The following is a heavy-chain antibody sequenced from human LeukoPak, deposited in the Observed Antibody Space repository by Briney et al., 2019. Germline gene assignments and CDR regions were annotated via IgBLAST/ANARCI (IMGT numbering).Heavy chain of an antibody. V-gene: IGHV4-38-2*01. CDR2: IDHSGST. D-gene: IGHD1-26*01. Sequence: SETLSLTCAVSGYSISSVYFWGWLRRLPGKGLEWIGTIDHSGSTYYNPSLKSRVTMSVDTSKNQFSLNLSSVTAADTAFYYCARNGGYGKFDYWGQGTLVTVSS. CDR3: ARNGGYGKFDY. J-gene: IGHJ4*02. CDR1: GYSISSVYF.